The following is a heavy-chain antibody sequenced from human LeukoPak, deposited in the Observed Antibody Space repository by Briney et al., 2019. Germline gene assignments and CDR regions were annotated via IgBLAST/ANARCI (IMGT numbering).Heavy chain of an antibody. CDR3: ARDVSSGGASDI. V-gene: IGHV4-4*07. Sequence: SETLSLTCTVSVGSSSSYYWSWIRQPAGKGLEWIGRIYPSGSTKYNPSLKSRVTISVDKSKNQFSLKLNSVTAADTAVYYCARDVSSGGASDIWGQGTMVTVSS. CDR2: IYPSGST. CDR1: VGSSSSYY. D-gene: IGHD6-19*01. J-gene: IGHJ3*02.